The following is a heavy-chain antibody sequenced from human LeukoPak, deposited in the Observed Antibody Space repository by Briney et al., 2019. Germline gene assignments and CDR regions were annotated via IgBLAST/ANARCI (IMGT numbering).Heavy chain of an antibody. J-gene: IGHJ6*03. CDR2: INPNSGGT. V-gene: IGHV1-2*02. D-gene: IGHD2-2*02. CDR3: ARDPLPAAIRGYYYYYMDV. CDR1: GYTFTGYY. Sequence: EASVKVSCKASGYTFTGYYMHWVRQAPGQGLEWMGWINPNSGGTNYAQKFQGRVTMTRDTSISTAYMELSRLRSDDTAVYYCARDPLPAAIRGYYYYYMDVWGKGTTVTVSS.